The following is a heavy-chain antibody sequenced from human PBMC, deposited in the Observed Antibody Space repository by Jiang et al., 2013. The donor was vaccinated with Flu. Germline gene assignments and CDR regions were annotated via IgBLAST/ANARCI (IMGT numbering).Heavy chain of an antibody. D-gene: IGHD6-19*01. Sequence: VQLVESGEGVVQPGRSLRLSCAASGFTFSSYAMHWVRQAPGKGLEWVAVISYDGSNKYYADSVKGRFTISRDNSKNTLYLQMNSLRAEDTAVYYCARDGSSGWYGWFDPWGQGTL. CDR2: ISYDGSNK. J-gene: IGHJ5*02. V-gene: IGHV3-30-3*01. CDR3: ARDGSSGWYGWFDP. CDR1: GFTFSSYA.